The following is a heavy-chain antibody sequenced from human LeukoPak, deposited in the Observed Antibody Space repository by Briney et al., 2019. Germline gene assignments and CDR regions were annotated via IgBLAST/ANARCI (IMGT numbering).Heavy chain of an antibody. Sequence: SETLSLTYTVSGGSISSGGYYWRWIRQHPGKGLEWIGYIYYSGSTYYNPSLKSRVTISEDTSKNEFSLKLSSVTAADTAVYYCARAYLGATFDYWGQGILVTVSS. D-gene: IGHD2-2*02. CDR1: GGSISSGGYY. J-gene: IGHJ4*02. V-gene: IGHV4-31*03. CDR3: ARAYLGATFDY. CDR2: IYYSGST.